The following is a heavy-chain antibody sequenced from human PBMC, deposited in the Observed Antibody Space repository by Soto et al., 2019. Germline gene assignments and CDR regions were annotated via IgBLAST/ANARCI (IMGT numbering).Heavy chain of an antibody. CDR1: GYSISRGSY. D-gene: IGHD6-19*01. V-gene: IGHV4-38-2*02. CDR3: ARVHVMVVAGSTFDY. J-gene: IGHJ4*01. Sequence: SETLSLTCTVSGYSISRGSYWAWIRQPPGKGPEWIASIYHGGTTFYNPSLKSRITISVDTSNNQFSLKLTSVPAADTAVYYCARVHVMVVAGSTFDYGGHGTLVTASS. CDR2: IYHGGTT.